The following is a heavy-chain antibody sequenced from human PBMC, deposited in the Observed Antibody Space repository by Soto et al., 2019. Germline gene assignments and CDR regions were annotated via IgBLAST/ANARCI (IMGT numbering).Heavy chain of an antibody. CDR2: ITSDGKSK. V-gene: IGHV3-74*01. D-gene: IGHD2-21*02. J-gene: IGHJ5*02. CDR1: GFNFSNHW. Sequence: GGSLRLSCAASGFNFSNHWMHWVRQRPAEGLVWVSRITSDGKSKAYAESVKGRFAISRDNAKNTLYLQMNGLTAEDTAVYYCARESGDWPLNWFDPWGQGTLVTVSS. CDR3: ARESGDWPLNWFDP.